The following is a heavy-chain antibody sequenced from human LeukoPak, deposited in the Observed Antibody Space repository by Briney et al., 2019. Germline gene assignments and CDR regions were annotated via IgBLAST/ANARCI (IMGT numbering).Heavy chain of an antibody. V-gene: IGHV3-30-3*01. CDR3: AREVRAWSIAARTWGVDY. J-gene: IGHJ4*02. CDR1: GFTFSTYA. Sequence: GGSLRLSCAASGFTFSTYAMHWVRQAPGKGLEWAAVISYDGSNKYYSDSVKGRFTISRDNSKNTLYLQMNSLRAEDTAVYYCAREVRAWSIAARTWGVDYWGQGTLVTVSS. CDR2: ISYDGSNK. D-gene: IGHD6-6*01.